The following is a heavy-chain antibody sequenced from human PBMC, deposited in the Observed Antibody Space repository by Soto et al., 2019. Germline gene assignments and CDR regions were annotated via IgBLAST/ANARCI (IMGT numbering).Heavy chain of an antibody. CDR2: IYYSGST. CDR1: GGPIRSGDYY. J-gene: IGHJ5*02. Sequence: SKTLSLTCTVSGGPIRSGDYYWSWNRPPPGKGLEWYGYIYYSGSTYYNPSLKSRVTISIYTSKNQFSLKLSSVTAADTAVYYCASERYSSSYLWFDPWGQGTLVTVSS. V-gene: IGHV4-30-4*01. CDR3: ASERYSSSYLWFDP. D-gene: IGHD6-13*01.